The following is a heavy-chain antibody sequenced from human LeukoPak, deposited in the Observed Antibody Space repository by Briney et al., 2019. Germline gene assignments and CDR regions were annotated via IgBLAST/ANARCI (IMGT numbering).Heavy chain of an antibody. CDR1: GGTFSSYA. D-gene: IGHD3-3*01. CDR3: ARVRGDFWSGYYDY. Sequence: ASVKVSCKASGGTFSSYAISWVRQAPGQGLEWMGGIIPIFGTANYAQKFQGRVTITADESTSTAYMELSSLRSEDTAVYYCARVRGDFWSGYYDYWGQGTLVTVSS. CDR2: IIPIFGTA. V-gene: IGHV1-69*13. J-gene: IGHJ4*02.